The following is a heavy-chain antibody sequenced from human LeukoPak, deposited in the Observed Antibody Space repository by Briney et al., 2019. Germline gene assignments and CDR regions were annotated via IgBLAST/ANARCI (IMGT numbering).Heavy chain of an antibody. Sequence: GGSLRLSCAASGFTFSSYEMNWVRQAPGKGLEWVSYISSSGSTIYYADSVKGRFTISRDNAENSLYLQMKSLRAEDTAVYYCARDRGYFANWGQGTLVTVSS. CDR1: GFTFSSYE. V-gene: IGHV3-48*03. J-gene: IGHJ4*02. CDR2: ISSSGSTI. CDR3: ARDRGYFAN.